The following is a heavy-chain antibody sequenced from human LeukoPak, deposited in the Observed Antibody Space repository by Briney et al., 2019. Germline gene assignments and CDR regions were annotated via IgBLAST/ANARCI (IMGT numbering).Heavy chain of an antibody. D-gene: IGHD3-10*01. CDR1: GGSISSGGYY. J-gene: IGHJ2*01. CDR3: ARHPKLLWFGERRDPWYFDL. CDR2: IYYSGST. V-gene: IGHV4-31*03. Sequence: PSETLSLTCTVSGGSISSGGYYWSWIRQHPGKGLEWIGYIYYSGSTYYNPSLKSRVTISVDTSKNQISLKLRSVTAADTAVYYCARHPKLLWFGERRDPWYFDLWGRGTLVTVSS.